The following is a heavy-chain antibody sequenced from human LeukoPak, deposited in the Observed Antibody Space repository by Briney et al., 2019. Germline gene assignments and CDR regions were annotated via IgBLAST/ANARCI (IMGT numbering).Heavy chain of an antibody. D-gene: IGHD5-18*01. Sequence: ASVKVSCKASGGTFSSYAISWVRQAPGQGLEWMGGIIPIFGTANYAQRFQGRVTITADESTSTAYMELSSLRSEDTAVYYCARGGVDTAMPHAFDIWGQGTMVTVSS. J-gene: IGHJ3*02. CDR3: ARGGVDTAMPHAFDI. CDR1: GGTFSSYA. V-gene: IGHV1-69*13. CDR2: IIPIFGTA.